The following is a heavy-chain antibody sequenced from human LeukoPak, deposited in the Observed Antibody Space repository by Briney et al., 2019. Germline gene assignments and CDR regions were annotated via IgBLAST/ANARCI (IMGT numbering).Heavy chain of an antibody. V-gene: IGHV1-18*01. J-gene: IGHJ4*02. CDR3: ARDILLLSQWLVDY. Sequence: ASVKVSCKASGYTFTSYGISWVRQAPGQGLEWMGWISAYNGNTNYAQKLQGRVTMTTDTSTSTAYMELRSLRSDDTAVYYCARDILLLSQWLVDYWGQGTLVTVSS. CDR2: ISAYNGNT. D-gene: IGHD6-19*01. CDR1: GYTFTSYG.